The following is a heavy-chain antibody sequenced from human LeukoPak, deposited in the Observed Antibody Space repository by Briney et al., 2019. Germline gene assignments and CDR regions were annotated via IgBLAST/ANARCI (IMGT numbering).Heavy chain of an antibody. D-gene: IGHD4-17*01. Sequence: PSETLSLTCAVYGGSFSGYYWSWIRQPPGKGLEWIGEINHSGSTNYNPSLKSRVTISVDTSKNQFSLKLSSVTAADTAVYYCARGDYEINAFDIWGQGTMVTVSS. CDR1: GGSFSGYY. V-gene: IGHV4-34*01. CDR2: INHSGST. CDR3: ARGDYEINAFDI. J-gene: IGHJ3*02.